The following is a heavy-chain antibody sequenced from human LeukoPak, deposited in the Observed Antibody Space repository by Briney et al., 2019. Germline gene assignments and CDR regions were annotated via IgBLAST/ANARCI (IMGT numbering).Heavy chain of an antibody. CDR3: ARDGGGYGSGSYLYYFDY. D-gene: IGHD3-10*01. CDR2: IIPILGIA. CDR1: GGTFSSYT. Sequence: ASVKVSCKASGGTFSSYTISWVRQAPEQGLEWMGRIIPILGIANYAQKFQGRVTITADKSTSTAYMELSSLRSEDTAVYYCARDGGGYGSGSYLYYFDYWGQGTLVTVSS. V-gene: IGHV1-69*04. J-gene: IGHJ4*02.